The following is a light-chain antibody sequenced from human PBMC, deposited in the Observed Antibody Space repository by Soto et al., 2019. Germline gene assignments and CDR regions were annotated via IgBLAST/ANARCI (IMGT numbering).Light chain of an antibody. CDR2: DVS. J-gene: IGLJ1*01. CDR1: SSEVGGYNL. Sequence: QSALTQPASVSGSPGQSITISCTGTSSEVGGYNLVSWYQQHPGKAPKLMIYDVSNRPSGVSNRFSGSKSGNTASLTISGFQAEDEADYYCSSYTSSSTLAFGTGTKVTVL. V-gene: IGLV2-14*01. CDR3: SSYTSSSTLA.